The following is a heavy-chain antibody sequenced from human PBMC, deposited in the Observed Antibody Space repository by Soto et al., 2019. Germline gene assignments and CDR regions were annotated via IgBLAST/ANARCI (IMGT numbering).Heavy chain of an antibody. CDR1: GFTFSSYA. Sequence: GGSLIFSCAASGFTFSSYAMSWVRRAPGKGLEWVSAISGSGGSAYYADSVKGRFTISRANSKKPLYLQMNSLRAEDTAVYYCAKDLGGYRYGYEEISNDYWGQGNRGTVSS. CDR3: AKDLGGYRYGYEEISNDY. CDR2: ISGSGGSA. V-gene: IGHV3-23*01. D-gene: IGHD5-18*01. J-gene: IGHJ4*02.